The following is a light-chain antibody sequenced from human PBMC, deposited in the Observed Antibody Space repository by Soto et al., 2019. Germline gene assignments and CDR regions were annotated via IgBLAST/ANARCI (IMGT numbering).Light chain of an antibody. V-gene: IGKV3-11*01. Sequence: EIVLTQSPVTLSLSPGERVTLSCRASQSVSRYLAWYQQKPGQAPRLLIYDAFKRATGIPARFSGSGSGTDFTLTISSLEPEDFAVYYCQQRSNWPSTFGGGTKVEIK. CDR1: QSVSRY. CDR3: QQRSNWPST. CDR2: DAF. J-gene: IGKJ4*01.